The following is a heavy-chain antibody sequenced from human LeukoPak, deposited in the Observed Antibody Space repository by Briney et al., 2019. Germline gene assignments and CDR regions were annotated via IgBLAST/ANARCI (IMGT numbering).Heavy chain of an antibody. CDR2: ISSSSSYI. Sequence: GGSLRLSCAASGFTFSSYSMNWVRQAPGKGLEWVSSISSSSSYIYYADSVKGRFTISRDNAKNSLYLQMNSLRAEDTAVYYCARDHRAAGTAYYYYMDVWGKGTTVTVSS. CDR1: GFTFSSYS. CDR3: ARDHRAAGTAYYYYMDV. J-gene: IGHJ6*03. D-gene: IGHD6-13*01. V-gene: IGHV3-21*01.